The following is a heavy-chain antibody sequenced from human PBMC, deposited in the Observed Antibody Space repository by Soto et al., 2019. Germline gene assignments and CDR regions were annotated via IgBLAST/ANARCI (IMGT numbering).Heavy chain of an antibody. CDR1: GYTFTSYD. V-gene: IGHV1-8*01. CDR2: MNPNSGNT. Sequence: ASVKVSCNASGYTFTSYDINWVRQATGQGLEWMGWMNPNSGNTGYAQKFQGRVTMTRNTSISTAYMELSSLRSADTAVYYCARGGWTGAGEIFDYRGQGTLVTVPS. J-gene: IGHJ4*02. CDR3: ARGGWTGAGEIFDY.